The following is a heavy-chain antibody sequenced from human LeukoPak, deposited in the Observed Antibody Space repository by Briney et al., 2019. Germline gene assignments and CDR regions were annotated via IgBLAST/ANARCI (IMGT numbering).Heavy chain of an antibody. J-gene: IGHJ6*02. D-gene: IGHD3-22*01. CDR2: ISWNSGSI. CDR1: GFTFDDYA. V-gene: IGHV3-9*01. CDR3: AKLCQAGGYSQDPYYGMDV. Sequence: GGSLRLSCAASGFTFDDYAMHWVRQAPGKGLEWVSGISWNSGSIGYADSVKGRFTISRDNAKNSLYLQINSLRAEDTASYYCAKLCQAGGYSQDPYYGMDVWGQGTTVTVSS.